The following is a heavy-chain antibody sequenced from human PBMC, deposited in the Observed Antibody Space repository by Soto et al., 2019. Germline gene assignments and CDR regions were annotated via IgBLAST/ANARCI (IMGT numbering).Heavy chain of an antibody. Sequence: QLQLQESGPGLVKPSETLSLTCTVSGGSISSSSYYWGWIRQPPGKGLEWIGSIYYSGSTYYNPSLKSRVTISVXXSXXXXXXXXXXXXXXXXXXXXXXXXXXXXXXXXXXXXWFDPWGQGTLVTVSS. CDR3: XXXXXXXXXXXXXXXWFDP. J-gene: IGHJ5*02. CDR1: GGSISSSSYY. V-gene: IGHV4-39*01. CDR2: IYYSGST.